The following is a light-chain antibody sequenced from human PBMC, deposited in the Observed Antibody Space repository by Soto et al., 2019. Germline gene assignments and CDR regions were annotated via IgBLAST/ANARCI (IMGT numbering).Light chain of an antibody. CDR2: DVS. V-gene: IGKV3-15*01. Sequence: EIVMTQSPATLSVSPCERATLSFRASQSVSSNLAWYQQKSGQSPRLLIYDVSIRATGVPARFSGTGSETDFTLTISGLQSEDSAVYFCQQYNNWPFSFGQGTRLEIK. CDR3: QQYNNWPFS. CDR1: QSVSSN. J-gene: IGKJ5*01.